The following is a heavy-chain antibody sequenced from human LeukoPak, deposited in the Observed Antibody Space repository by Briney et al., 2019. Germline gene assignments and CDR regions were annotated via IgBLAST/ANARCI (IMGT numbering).Heavy chain of an antibody. CDR2: IYSDDST. CDR1: GFSVSGVY. CDR3: AKDPYRVVVATGNYLDP. D-gene: IGHD2-21*01. V-gene: IGHV3-53*01. Sequence: HTGGSLRLSCVASGFSVSGVYMSWVRQAPGKGLEWVSVIYSDDSTYYADSVKGRFTISRDNSKNTLYLQMNSLRVEDTAVYYCAKDPYRVVVATGNYLDPWGQGTLVTVSA. J-gene: IGHJ5*02.